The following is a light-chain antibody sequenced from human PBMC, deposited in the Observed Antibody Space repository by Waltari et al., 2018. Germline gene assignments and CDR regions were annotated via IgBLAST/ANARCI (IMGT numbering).Light chain of an antibody. CDR3: QQSYRTPPLT. CDR2: ATS. J-gene: IGKJ4*01. V-gene: IGKV1-39*01. Sequence: DIQMTQSPSSLSASVGARVTITCRASQSISGYLNWYQQKPGKAPKVLIYATSSLQSGVPSRCSGSGSGTDFTLTITSLQPEDFATYYCQQSYRTPPLTVGGGTKVEIK. CDR1: QSISGY.